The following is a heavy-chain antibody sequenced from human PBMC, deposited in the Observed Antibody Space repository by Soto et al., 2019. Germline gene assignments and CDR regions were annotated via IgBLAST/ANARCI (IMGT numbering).Heavy chain of an antibody. CDR1: GGTFSSNP. J-gene: IGHJ4*02. V-gene: IGHV1-69*06. Sequence: QVQLVQSGAEVKKPGSSVKVSCKASGGTFSSNPISWMRQAPGQGLEWVGGTIPTVGAGSYAQRLHGRVTITADKSTNTAYMELSNLRPEDTAVYYCARRQSNGYNRYFDSWGQGTLVTVSS. CDR2: TIPTVGAG. CDR3: ARRQSNGYNRYFDS. D-gene: IGHD5-12*01.